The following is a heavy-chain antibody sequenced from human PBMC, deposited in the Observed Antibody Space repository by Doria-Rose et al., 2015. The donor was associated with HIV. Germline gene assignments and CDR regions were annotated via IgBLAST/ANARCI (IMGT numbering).Heavy chain of an antibody. CDR2: SFSDDER. CDR3: ARIKSSRWYHRYYFDF. Sequence: QITLKESGPVLVKPTETLTLTCTVSGVSLSSPGMGVSRIRQPPGKALEWLANSFSDDERFYKTSLKSRLTIDRRTSKSQVVLTMTDMDPVDTATYYCARIKSSRWYHRYYFDFWGQGTLVIVSA. J-gene: IGHJ4*02. V-gene: IGHV2-26*01. D-gene: IGHD6-13*01. CDR1: GVSLSSPGMG.